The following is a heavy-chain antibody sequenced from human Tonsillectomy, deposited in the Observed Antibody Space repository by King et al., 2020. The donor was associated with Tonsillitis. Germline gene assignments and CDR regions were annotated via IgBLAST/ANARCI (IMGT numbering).Heavy chain of an antibody. J-gene: IGHJ3*02. Sequence: VTLKESGPALVKPTQTLTLTCTFSGFSLSTSGMCVSWIRQPPGKALEWLALIDWDDDKYYSTSLKTRLTISKATSKNQVVLTMTNMDPVDTATYYCPRISFGSDLLDAFDIWGQGTMVTVSS. D-gene: IGHD2-21*01. CDR2: IDWDDDK. CDR1: GFSLSTSGMC. V-gene: IGHV2-70*01. CDR3: PRISFGSDLLDAFDI.